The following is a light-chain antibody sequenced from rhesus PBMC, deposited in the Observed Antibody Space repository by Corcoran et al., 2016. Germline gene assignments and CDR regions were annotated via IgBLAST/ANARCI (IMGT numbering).Light chain of an antibody. CDR1: QSFSNN. CDR3: QQYYSYFLT. CDR2: SAS. V-gene: IGKV1-46*01. Sequence: DIQMTQSPSSLSASVGDTVTITCRASQSFSNNLAWYQQKPGKAPKLLIYSASSLQSGVPSRVSGSKSGTDFTLTISSLQPEDIGNYYCQQYYSYFLTFGGGTRVDLK. J-gene: IGKJ4*01.